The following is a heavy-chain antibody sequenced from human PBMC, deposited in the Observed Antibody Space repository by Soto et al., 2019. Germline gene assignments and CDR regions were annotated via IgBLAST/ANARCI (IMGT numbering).Heavy chain of an antibody. CDR3: ARRAATNGLNGFGADKYYFDF. J-gene: IGHJ4*02. V-gene: IGHV1-8*01. D-gene: IGHD3-3*01. Sequence: ASVKVSCKASGYTFTSYDIYWVRQATGQGLEWMGWMNPNTGNSGYAQKFQGRVTMTSDTSISTAHMELSSLISEDKAVYYCARRAATNGLNGFGADKYYFDFWGQGTLVTVSS. CDR1: GYTFTSYD. CDR2: MNPNTGNS.